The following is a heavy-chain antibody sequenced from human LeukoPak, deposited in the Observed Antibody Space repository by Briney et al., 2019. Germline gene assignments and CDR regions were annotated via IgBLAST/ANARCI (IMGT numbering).Heavy chain of an antibody. J-gene: IGHJ3*02. D-gene: IGHD3-10*01. V-gene: IGHV4-34*01. CDR2: INHSGST. CDR3: ARDKSRTYGSADAFDI. CDR1: GFTFSSYW. Sequence: GSLRLSCAASGFTFSSYWMSWVRQPPGKGLEWIGEINHSGSTNYNPSLKSRVTMSVDTSKNQFSLKLSSVTAADTAVYYCARDKSRTYGSADAFDIWGQGTMVTVSS.